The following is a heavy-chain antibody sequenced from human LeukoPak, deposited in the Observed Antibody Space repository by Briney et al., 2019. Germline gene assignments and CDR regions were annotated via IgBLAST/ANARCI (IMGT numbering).Heavy chain of an antibody. CDR1: GGSISSSSCY. CDR2: IYYSGST. CDR3: ARRAGLFRKRAYFDY. D-gene: IGHD1-14*01. J-gene: IGHJ4*02. V-gene: IGHV4-39*01. Sequence: PSETLSLTCTVSGGSISSSSCYWDWIRQPPGQGLEWIGTIYYSGSTDYNPSLKSRVTISVDTSKNQFSLMLSSVTAADTAVYYCARRAGLFRKRAYFDYWGQGTLVTVSS.